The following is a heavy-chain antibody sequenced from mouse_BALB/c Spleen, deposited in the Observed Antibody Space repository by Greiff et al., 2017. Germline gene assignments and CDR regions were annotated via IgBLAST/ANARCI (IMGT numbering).Heavy chain of an antibody. CDR3: ARCTTATSYFDY. J-gene: IGHJ2*01. V-gene: IGHV1-87*01. Sequence: QVQLKESGAELARPGASVKLSCKASGYTFTSYWMQWVKQRPGQGLEWIGAIYPGDGDTRYTQKFKGKATLTADKSSSTAYMQLSSLASEDSAVYYCARCTTATSYFDYWGQGTTLTVSS. CDR1: GYTFTSYW. D-gene: IGHD1-2*01. CDR2: IYPGDGDT.